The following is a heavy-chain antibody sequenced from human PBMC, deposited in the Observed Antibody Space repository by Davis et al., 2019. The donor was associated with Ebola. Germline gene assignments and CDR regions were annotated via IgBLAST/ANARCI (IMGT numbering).Heavy chain of an antibody. CDR2: LGTSADA. Sequence: GESLKISCAASGFTFDDFAMTWVRQAPGKGLEWVSTLGTSADAYYADSVKGRFTISRDNSKNTLYLQMNGLRVEDTAIYYCAKDTSNIWFDIWGQGTVVTVSS. V-gene: IGHV3-23*01. J-gene: IGHJ3*02. CDR3: AKDTSNIWFDI. CDR1: GFTFDDFA. D-gene: IGHD1-26*01.